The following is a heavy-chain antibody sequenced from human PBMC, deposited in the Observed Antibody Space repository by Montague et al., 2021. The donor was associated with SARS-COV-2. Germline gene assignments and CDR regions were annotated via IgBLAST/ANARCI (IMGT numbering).Heavy chain of an antibody. Sequence: SETLSLTCTVSDGSISSSNSYWGWIRQPPGKELVWLVATYSNGGTNSSPSLKSRVTIFVDTTTNQLSLKMTAVTAADTSRYYCRGGHIGYFYYDYWGQGTLVTVSS. CDR3: RGGHIGYFYYDY. CDR1: DGSISSSNSY. CDR2: TYSNGGT. V-gene: IGHV4-39*01. J-gene: IGHJ4*02. D-gene: IGHD3-22*01.